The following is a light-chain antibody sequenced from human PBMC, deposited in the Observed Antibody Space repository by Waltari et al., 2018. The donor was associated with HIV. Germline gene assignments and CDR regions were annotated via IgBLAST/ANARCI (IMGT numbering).Light chain of an antibody. CDR1: SSNFGSNT. CDR2: SNI. Sequence: QSVLTQPPSASGTPGQRVTLSWSGSSSNFGSNTVNWYQQRPGTAPKLLIYSNIQRPSGVPDRFSGSKSGTSASLAISGLQSDDEADYYCAAWDDSLNGLWVFGGGTKLTVL. J-gene: IGLJ3*02. V-gene: IGLV1-44*01. CDR3: AAWDDSLNGLWV.